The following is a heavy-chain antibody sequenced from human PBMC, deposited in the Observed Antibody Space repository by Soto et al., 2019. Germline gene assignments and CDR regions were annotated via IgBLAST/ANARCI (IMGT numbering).Heavy chain of an antibody. CDR2: ISSSSSYI. CDR1: GFTFGIYS. J-gene: IGHJ5*02. CDR3: ARVIPGVEAWFDP. D-gene: IGHD2-2*01. Sequence: GGSLRLSCSASGFTFGIYSMNWVRQAPGKGLEWVSSISSSSSYIYYADSVKGRFTISRDNAKNSLYLQMNSLRAEDTAVYYCARVIPGVEAWFDPWGQGTLVTVSS. V-gene: IGHV3-21*04.